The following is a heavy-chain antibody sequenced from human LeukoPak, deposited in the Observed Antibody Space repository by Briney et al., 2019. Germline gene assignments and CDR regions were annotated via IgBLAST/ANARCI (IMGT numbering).Heavy chain of an antibody. V-gene: IGHV1-18*01. CDR2: ISAYNGNT. Sequence: ASVKVSCKASGGTFSSYAISWVRQAPGQGLEWMGWISAYNGNTNYAQKLQGRVTMTTDTSTSTAYMELRSLRSDDTAVYYCARDVPIYYDSSGYYPVSIDYWGQGTLVTVSS. J-gene: IGHJ4*02. D-gene: IGHD3-22*01. CDR1: GGTFSSYA. CDR3: ARDVPIYYDSSGYYPVSIDY.